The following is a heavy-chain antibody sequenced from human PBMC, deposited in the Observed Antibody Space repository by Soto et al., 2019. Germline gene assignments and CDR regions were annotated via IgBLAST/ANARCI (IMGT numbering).Heavy chain of an antibody. J-gene: IGHJ4*02. CDR1: GGSISTTSYY. Sequence: QLQLQESSPGLVKPSETLSLTCTVSGGSISTTSYYWGWIRQTPGKGLEWIGTVYYTGSTYYNPSLQSRVTISVDTSKNQFSLKLSSVTAADTAVYYCAREVRAHIPAVGKGYWGQGTLVTVSS. D-gene: IGHD6-13*01. CDR2: VYYTGST. CDR3: AREVRAHIPAVGKGY. V-gene: IGHV4-39*02.